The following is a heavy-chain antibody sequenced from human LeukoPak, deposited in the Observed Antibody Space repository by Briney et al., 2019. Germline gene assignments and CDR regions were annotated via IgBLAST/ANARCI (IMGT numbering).Heavy chain of an antibody. CDR2: ISWNSGSI. Sequence: GGSLRLSCAASGFTFDGYAMHWVRQAPGKGLEWVSGISWNSGSIGYADSVKGRFTISGDNAKNSLYLQMNSLSAEDTAIYYCVRGGENFFDYWGQGTLVTVSS. CDR1: GFTFDGYA. D-gene: IGHD3-16*01. V-gene: IGHV3-9*01. CDR3: VRGGENFFDY. J-gene: IGHJ4*02.